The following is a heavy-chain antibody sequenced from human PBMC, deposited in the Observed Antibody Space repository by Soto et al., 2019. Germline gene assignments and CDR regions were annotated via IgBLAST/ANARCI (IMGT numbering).Heavy chain of an antibody. Sequence: SETLSLTCTVSGGSISSYYWSWIRQPPGKGLGWXXXXXXXXXXXXXPSLKSRVTISVDTSKNPFSLKLSSVTAADTAVYYCARARCSGGSCWLGWFDPWGQGTLVTVSS. D-gene: IGHD2-15*01. CDR1: GGSISSYY. V-gene: IGHV4-59*01. CDR2: XXXXXXX. CDR3: ARARCSGGSCWLGWFDP. J-gene: IGHJ5*02.